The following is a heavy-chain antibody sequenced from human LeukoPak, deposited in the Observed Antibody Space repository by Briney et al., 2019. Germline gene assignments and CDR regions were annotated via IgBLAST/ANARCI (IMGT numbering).Heavy chain of an antibody. CDR2: IYHSGST. Sequence: PSETLSLTCSVSGGSISSYYWSWIRQPPGKGLEWIGYIYHSGSTYYNPSLKSRVTISVDRSKNQFSLKLSSVTAADTAVYYCARSEMDCSSTSCYVAEYFQHWGQGTLVTVSS. CDR1: GGSISSYY. CDR3: ARSEMDCSSTSCYVAEYFQH. D-gene: IGHD2-2*01. J-gene: IGHJ1*01. V-gene: IGHV4-30-2*01.